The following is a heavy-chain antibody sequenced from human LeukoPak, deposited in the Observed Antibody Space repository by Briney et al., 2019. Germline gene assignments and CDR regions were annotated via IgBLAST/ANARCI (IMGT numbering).Heavy chain of an antibody. D-gene: IGHD5-12*01. CDR1: GYSISSAYY. CDR3: ARDPPRFVAY. V-gene: IGHV4-38-2*02. J-gene: IGHJ4*02. Sequence: PSETLSLTCSVSGYSISSAYYWGWIRQPPGKGLEWIGSIQHSGSTFYNPSLKSRVTISADTSKNQFSLKMTSVTAADTAMYYCARDPPRFVAYWGQGTLVTVSS. CDR2: IQHSGST.